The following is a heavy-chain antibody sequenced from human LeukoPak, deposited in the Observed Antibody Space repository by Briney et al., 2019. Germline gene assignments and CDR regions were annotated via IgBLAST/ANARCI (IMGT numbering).Heavy chain of an antibody. CDR1: GGSISSYY. Sequence: SETLSLTCTVSGGSISSYYWSWIRQPPGKGLEWIGYIYHSGSTNYNPSLKSRVTISVDTSKNQFSLKLSSVTAADAAVYYCARRGCSSTSCYYYYYGMDVWGQGTTVTVSS. CDR3: ARRGCSSTSCYYYYYGMDV. V-gene: IGHV4-59*08. J-gene: IGHJ6*02. D-gene: IGHD2-2*01. CDR2: IYHSGST.